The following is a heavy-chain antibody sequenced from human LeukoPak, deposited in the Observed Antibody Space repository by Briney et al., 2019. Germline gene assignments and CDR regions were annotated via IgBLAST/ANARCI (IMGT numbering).Heavy chain of an antibody. V-gene: IGHV3-21*01. Sequence: GGSLRLSCAASGFTFSSYSINWVRQAPGKGLEWVSSISSSSSYIYYADSVKGRFTISRDNAKNSLYLQMNSLRAEDTAVYYCARDHSGYESGYWGQGTLVTVSS. CDR1: GFTFSSYS. D-gene: IGHD5-12*01. CDR3: ARDHSGYESGY. CDR2: ISSSSSYI. J-gene: IGHJ4*02.